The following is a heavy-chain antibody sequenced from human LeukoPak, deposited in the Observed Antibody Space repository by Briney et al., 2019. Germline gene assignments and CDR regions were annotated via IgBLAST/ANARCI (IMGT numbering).Heavy chain of an antibody. J-gene: IGHJ4*02. D-gene: IGHD2-15*01. CDR3: AGCSGGSCPFDY. CDR1: GGSISSGGYY. CDR2: IYYSGST. Sequence: SQTLSLTCTVSGGSISSGGYYWSWIRQHPGKGLEWIGYIYYSGSTYYNPSLKSRVTISVDTSKNQFSLKLSSVTAADTAVYYCAGCSGGSCPFDYWGQGTLVTVSS. V-gene: IGHV4-31*03.